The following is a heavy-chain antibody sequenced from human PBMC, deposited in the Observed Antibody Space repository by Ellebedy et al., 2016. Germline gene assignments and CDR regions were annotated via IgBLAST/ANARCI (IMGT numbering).Heavy chain of an antibody. J-gene: IGHJ4*02. Sequence: GESLKISCEASGFTFSSHAMSWVRQAPGKGPEWVSAVVGSGERTFYADSVKGRFTISRDNSKNRLYLQMNNLQVEDTATYYCANVGGSGIYNGYWGQGTLVTVSS. CDR2: VVGSGERT. CDR3: ANVGGSGIYNGY. CDR1: GFTFSSHA. V-gene: IGHV3-23*01. D-gene: IGHD3-10*01.